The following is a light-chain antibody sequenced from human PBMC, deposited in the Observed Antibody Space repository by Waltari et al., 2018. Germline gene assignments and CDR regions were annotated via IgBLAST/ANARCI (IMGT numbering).Light chain of an antibody. Sequence: QSALTQTASVSGSPGQSITISCTSASGDFGSSTSVFWYQQHPGRAPKPLTSAVSDRPSGMSNRFSASKSGNTASLAISNLQADDEADYYCSSSTGYSLVFGGGTKLTVL. CDR3: SSSTGYSLV. CDR2: AVS. CDR1: SGDFGSSTS. V-gene: IGLV2-14*03. J-gene: IGLJ2*01.